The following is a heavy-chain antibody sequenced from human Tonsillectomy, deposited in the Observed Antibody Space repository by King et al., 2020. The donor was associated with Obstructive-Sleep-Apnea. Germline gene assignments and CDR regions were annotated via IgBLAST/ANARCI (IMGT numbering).Heavy chain of an antibody. CDR2: IYYSGNT. CDR3: ARVRYSAADGIDV. J-gene: IGHJ6*02. CDR1: VGSVSSSSYY. Sequence: QLQESGPGLVKPSETLSLTCTVSVGSVSSSSYYWGWIRQPPGKGLEWIGNIYYSGNTYYNPSLQSRVTISVNTSKNQFSLKLSSVTAADTAMYYCARVRYSAADGIDVWGQGTTVTVSS. D-gene: IGHD6-13*01. V-gene: IGHV4-39*07.